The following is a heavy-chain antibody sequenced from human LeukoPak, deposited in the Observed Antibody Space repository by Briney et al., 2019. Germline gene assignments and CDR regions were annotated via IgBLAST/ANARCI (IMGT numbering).Heavy chain of an antibody. CDR1: GGTFSSYA. Sequence: SVKVSCKASGGTFSSYAISWVRQAPGQGLEWMGGIIPIFGTANYAQRFQGRVTITADESTSTAYMELSSLRSEDTAVYYCGYGDYVGYFDYWGQGTLVTVSS. D-gene: IGHD4-17*01. CDR3: GYGDYVGYFDY. CDR2: IIPIFGTA. J-gene: IGHJ4*02. V-gene: IGHV1-69*01.